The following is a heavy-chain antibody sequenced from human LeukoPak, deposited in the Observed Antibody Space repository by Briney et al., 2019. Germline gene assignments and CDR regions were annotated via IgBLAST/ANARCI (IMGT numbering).Heavy chain of an antibody. CDR1: GYSFTSYW. Sequence: GESLNISCKCSGYSFTSYWIGWVRQLPGKGLEWMGVIYPGDSDTCYSPSFQGQVTSSADKSISHAYLQWSSLKGSDTAMYYCVRLRGEDIVVEPAGWFDPWGEGSLVTVSS. V-gene: IGHV5-51*01. CDR3: VRLRGEDIVVEPAGWFDP. CDR2: IYPGDSDT. D-gene: IGHD2-2*01. J-gene: IGHJ5*02.